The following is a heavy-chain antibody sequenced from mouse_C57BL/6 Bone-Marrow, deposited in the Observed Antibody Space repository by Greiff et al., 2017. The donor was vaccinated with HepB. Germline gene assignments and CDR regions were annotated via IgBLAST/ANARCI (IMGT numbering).Heavy chain of an antibody. CDR3: ATFHSSDYAMDY. D-gene: IGHD3-1*01. CDR2: ISSGGSYT. Sequence: EVKLMESGGDLVKPGGSLKLSCAASGFTFSSYGMSWVRQTPDKRLEWVATISSGGSYTYYPDSVKGRFTISRDNAKNTLYLQRSSLKSEDTAMYYCATFHSSDYAMDYWGQGTSVTVSS. CDR1: GFTFSSYG. V-gene: IGHV5-6*01. J-gene: IGHJ4*01.